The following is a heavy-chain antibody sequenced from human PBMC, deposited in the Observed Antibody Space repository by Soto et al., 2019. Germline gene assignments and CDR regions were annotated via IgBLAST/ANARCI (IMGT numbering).Heavy chain of an antibody. CDR1: GASVRSGSYY. CDR2: IYDTGTT. V-gene: IGHV4-61*01. CDR3: ARVEDYGDYFDY. D-gene: IGHD4-17*01. J-gene: IGHJ4*02. Sequence: SETLSLTCTVSGASVRSGSYYWSWVRQPPGRGLEWIGYIYDTGTTNYNPSLKSRVTMSVDTSKNQFSLKLNSLTAADTAVYYCARVEDYGDYFDYWGQGTLVTSPQ.